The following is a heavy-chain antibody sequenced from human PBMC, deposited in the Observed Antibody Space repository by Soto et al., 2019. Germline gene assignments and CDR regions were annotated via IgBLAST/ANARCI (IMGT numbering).Heavy chain of an antibody. V-gene: IGHV1-69*13. J-gene: IGHJ6*02. CDR2: IIPIFGTA. CDR1: GGTFSSYA. CDR3: ATLTTVTTKVGYYYGMDV. Sequence: RASVKVSCKASGGTFSSYAISWVRQAPGQGLEWMGGIIPIFGTANYAQKFQGRVTITADESTSTAYMELSSLRSEDTAVYYCATLTTVTTKVGYYYGMDVWGQGTTVTVSS. D-gene: IGHD4-17*01.